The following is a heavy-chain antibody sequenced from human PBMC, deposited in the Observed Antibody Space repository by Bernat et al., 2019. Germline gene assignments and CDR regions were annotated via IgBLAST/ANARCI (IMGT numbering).Heavy chain of an antibody. D-gene: IGHD3-16*01. V-gene: IGHV3-48*01. J-gene: IGHJ6*03. CDR1: GFTFTSYS. Sequence: EVQLVESGGGLVQPGGSLRLSCAASGFTFTSYSMNWVRQAPGKGLEWVSYISRTSSPIYYADSVKGRFTISRDNAKNSLYLQMNSLRAEDTAVYYCTLINYYYYYMDVWGKGTTVTVSS. CDR3: TLINYYYYYMDV. CDR2: ISRTSSPI.